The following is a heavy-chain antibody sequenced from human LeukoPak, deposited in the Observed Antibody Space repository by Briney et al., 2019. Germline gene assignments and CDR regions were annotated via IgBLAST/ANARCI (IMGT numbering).Heavy chain of an antibody. V-gene: IGHV3-23*01. Sequence: PGGSLRLSCAASGFTFINYAMTWVRQAPGEGLEWVSGISGNGVTTYYADSVKGRFTISRDNSRNTLYLQMNSLRAEHTAVYYCAIKSPSTETSPHWGQGTLVTVSS. CDR2: ISGNGVTT. D-gene: IGHD4-17*01. J-gene: IGHJ4*02. CDR1: GFTFINYA. CDR3: AIKSPSTETSPH.